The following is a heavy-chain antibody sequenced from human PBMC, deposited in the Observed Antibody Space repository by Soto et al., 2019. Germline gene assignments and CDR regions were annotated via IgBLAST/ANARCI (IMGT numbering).Heavy chain of an antibody. CDR1: GYTFTSYG. Sequence: QVQLVQAGAEVKKPGASVKVSCKASGYTFTSYGISWVRQAPGQGLEWMGWISAYNGNTNYAQKLQGRDTMTTDTSTSTAYVELRSLRSDDTAVYYCARDLCGEVLGAVATKRGFDPWGQGTLVTVSS. CDR2: ISAYNGNT. D-gene: IGHD6-19*01. V-gene: IGHV1-18*04. CDR3: ARDLCGEVLGAVATKRGFDP. J-gene: IGHJ5*02.